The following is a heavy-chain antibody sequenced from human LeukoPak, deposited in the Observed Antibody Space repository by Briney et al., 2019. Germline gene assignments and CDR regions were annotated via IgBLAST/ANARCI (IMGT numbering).Heavy chain of an antibody. CDR3: TRVAQSGPTGWFDP. D-gene: IGHD1-1*01. J-gene: IGHJ5*02. CDR1: GFDISYNY. V-gene: IGHV3-21*01. Sequence: GGSLRLSCVASGFDISYNYVGWVRQAPGKGLEWVSSISSTGSYIYYADSVKGRFTISRDNPGNVVYLQMDSLRAEDTAVYYCTRVAQSGPTGWFDPWGQGTLVTVSS. CDR2: ISSTGSYI.